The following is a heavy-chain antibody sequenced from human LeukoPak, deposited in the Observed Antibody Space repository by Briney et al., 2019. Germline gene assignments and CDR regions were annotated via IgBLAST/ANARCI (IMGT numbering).Heavy chain of an antibody. CDR1: GYTFTGYY. Sequence: ASVKVSCKASGYTFTGYYMHWVRQAPGQGLKWMGWINPNSGGTNYAQKFQGRVTMTRDTSISTAYMELSRLRSDDTAVYYCATSHSSSWPLDGMDVWGQGTTVTVSS. V-gene: IGHV1-2*02. D-gene: IGHD6-13*01. CDR2: INPNSGGT. CDR3: ATSHSSSWPLDGMDV. J-gene: IGHJ6*02.